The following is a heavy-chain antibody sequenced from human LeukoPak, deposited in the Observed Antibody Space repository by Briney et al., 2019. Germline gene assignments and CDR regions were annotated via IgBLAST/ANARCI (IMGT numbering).Heavy chain of an antibody. D-gene: IGHD3-22*01. Sequence: GGSLRLSCAASGFTFSSYTVSWVRQAPGKGLEWVSGISGSGGSTYYVDSVKGRFTISRDNSKNTLYLQMNSLRAEDTAVYYCAKDRYYDSSGPSDYWGQGTLVTVSS. CDR2: ISGSGGST. V-gene: IGHV3-23*01. CDR3: AKDRYYDSSGPSDY. CDR1: GFTFSSYT. J-gene: IGHJ4*02.